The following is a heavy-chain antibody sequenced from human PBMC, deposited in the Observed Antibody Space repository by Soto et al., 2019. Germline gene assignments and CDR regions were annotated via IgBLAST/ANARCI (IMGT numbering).Heavy chain of an antibody. J-gene: IGHJ6*02. V-gene: IGHV4-39*01. D-gene: IGHD3-22*01. CDR3: ARQFRDSSGYYYDYYYYYGMDV. Sequence: QLQLQESGPGLVKPSETLSLTCTVSGGSISSSSYYWGWIRQPPGKGLEWIGSIYYSGSTYYNPSLKSRVTISVDTSKNQFSLKLSSVTAADTAVYYCARQFRDSSGYYYDYYYYYGMDVWGQGTTVTVSS. CDR2: IYYSGST. CDR1: GGSISSSSYY.